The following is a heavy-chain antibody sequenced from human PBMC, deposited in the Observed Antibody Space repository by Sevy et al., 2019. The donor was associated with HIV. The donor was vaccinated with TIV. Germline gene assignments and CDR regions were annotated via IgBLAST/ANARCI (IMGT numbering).Heavy chain of an antibody. J-gene: IGHJ4*02. CDR1: GYTFTSYA. CDR3: ARRVEYSSSSSHDNLDY. Sequence: ASVKVSCKASGYTFTSYAMNWVRQAPGQGLEWMGWINTNTGNPTYAQGFTGRFVFSLDTSVSTAYLQISSLKAEDTAVYYCARRVEYSSSSSHDNLDYWGQGTLVTVSS. D-gene: IGHD6-6*01. V-gene: IGHV7-4-1*02. CDR2: INTNTGNP.